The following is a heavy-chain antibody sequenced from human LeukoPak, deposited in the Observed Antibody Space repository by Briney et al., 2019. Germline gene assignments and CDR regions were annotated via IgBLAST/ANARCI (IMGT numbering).Heavy chain of an antibody. D-gene: IGHD2-21*02. CDR3: ARDPAYCGGDCYGYYGMDV. V-gene: IGHV1-18*01. CDR2: ISAYNGNT. CDR1: GYTSTSYG. J-gene: IGHJ6*02. Sequence: ASVKVSCKASGYTSTSYGISWVRQAPGQGLEWMGWISAYNGNTNYAQKLQGRVTMTTDTSTSTAYMELRSLRSDDTAVYYCARDPAYCGGDCYGYYGMDVWGQGTTVTVSS.